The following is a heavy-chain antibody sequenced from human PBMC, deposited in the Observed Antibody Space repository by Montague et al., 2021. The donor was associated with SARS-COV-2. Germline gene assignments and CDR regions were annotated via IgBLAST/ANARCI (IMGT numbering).Heavy chain of an antibody. CDR2: IYYSGST. J-gene: IGHJ6*02. V-gene: IGHV4-31*03. Sequence: TLSLTCTVSGGSISSGGYYWSWIRQHPGKGLEWIGYIYYSGSTYYXPSLKSRVTISVDTSKNQFSLKLSSVTAADTAVYYCATESVVPASLYYYGMDVWGQGTTVTVSS. CDR1: GGSISSGGYY. CDR3: ATESVVPASLYYYGMDV. D-gene: IGHD2-2*01.